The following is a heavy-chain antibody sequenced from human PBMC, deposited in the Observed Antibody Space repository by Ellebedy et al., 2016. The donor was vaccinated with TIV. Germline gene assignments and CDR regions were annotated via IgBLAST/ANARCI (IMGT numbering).Heavy chain of an antibody. CDR1: GFTFSNYH. CDR2: ISSASSNK. D-gene: IGHD6-13*01. Sequence: GESLKISCAASGFTFSNYHMNWVRQAPGKGLEWVSYISSASSNKYYADSVRGRFTISRDNAENSLYLQMNSLRAEDTAVYFCARDKRVGNSWSHAFDIWGLGTVVTVSS. J-gene: IGHJ3*02. CDR3: ARDKRVGNSWSHAFDI. V-gene: IGHV3-48*04.